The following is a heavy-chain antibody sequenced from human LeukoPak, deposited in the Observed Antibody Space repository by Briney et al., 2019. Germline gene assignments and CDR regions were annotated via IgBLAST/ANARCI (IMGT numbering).Heavy chain of an antibody. CDR3: AREDGNWFDP. J-gene: IGHJ5*02. V-gene: IGHV4-30-2*01. CDR1: GGSISSGGYS. Sequence: SQTLSLTCAVSGGSISSGGYSWSWIRQPPGKGLEWIGYINHSGNTYYNPSLKSRVTISVDRSKNQFSLKLSSVTAADTAVYYCAREDGNWFDPWGQGTLVTVSS. CDR2: INHSGNT.